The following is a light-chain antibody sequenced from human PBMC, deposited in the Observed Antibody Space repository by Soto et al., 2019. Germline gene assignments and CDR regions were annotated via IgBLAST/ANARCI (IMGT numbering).Light chain of an antibody. J-gene: IGLJ2*01. Sequence: QAVVTQEPSLTVSPGGTVTLTCGSSTGAVTSGHYPYWFQQKPGQAPRTLIYDTSNKHSWTPARFSGSLLGGKAALTLPGAQPEDEAEYYCLLSYSGAGVVFGGGTKLTVL. CDR1: TGAVTSGHY. CDR3: LLSYSGAGVV. CDR2: DTS. V-gene: IGLV7-46*01.